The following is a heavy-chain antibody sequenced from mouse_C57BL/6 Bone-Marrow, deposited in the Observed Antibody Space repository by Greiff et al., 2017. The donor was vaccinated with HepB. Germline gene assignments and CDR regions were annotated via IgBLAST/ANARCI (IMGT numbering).Heavy chain of an antibody. V-gene: IGHV1-81*01. J-gene: IGHJ4*01. CDR1: GYTFTSYG. CDR2: IYPRSGNT. Sequence: QVQLQQSGAELARPGASVKLSCKASGYTFTSYGISWVKQRTGQGLEWIGEIYPRSGNTYYNEKFKGKATLTADKSSSTAYMELRSLTSGDSAVYFCAITTVVAPCYAMDYWGQGTSVTVSS. CDR3: AITTVVAPCYAMDY. D-gene: IGHD1-1*01.